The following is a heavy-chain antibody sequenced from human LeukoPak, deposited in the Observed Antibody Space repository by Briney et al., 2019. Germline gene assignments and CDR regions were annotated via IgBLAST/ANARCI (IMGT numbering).Heavy chain of an antibody. CDR1: GGSISSYY. CDR2: IYYSGST. Sequence: PSETLSLTCTVSGGSISSYYWSWIRQPPGKGLEWIGYIYYSGSTNYNPSLKSRVTISVDTSKNQFSLKLSSVTAADTAVYYCARRNWGSSFDSWGQGTLVTVSS. V-gene: IGHV4-59*08. D-gene: IGHD7-27*01. CDR3: ARRNWGSSFDS. J-gene: IGHJ4*02.